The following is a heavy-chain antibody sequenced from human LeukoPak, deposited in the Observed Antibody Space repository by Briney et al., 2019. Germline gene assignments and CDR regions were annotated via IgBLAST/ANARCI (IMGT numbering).Heavy chain of an antibody. CDR1: GYTFTNYG. J-gene: IGHJ1*01. V-gene: IGHV1-3*01. CDR2: INGGNGNA. D-gene: IGHD3-22*01. CDR3: ARVPLHDSSGHYYPH. Sequence: ASVKVSCKTSGYTFTNYGMHWVRQAPGQRLEWMGWINGGNGNAKYSQNFQGRVTIIRDTSASTAYMELSSLRSEDTVVYYCARVPLHDSSGHYYPHWGQGTLVTVSS.